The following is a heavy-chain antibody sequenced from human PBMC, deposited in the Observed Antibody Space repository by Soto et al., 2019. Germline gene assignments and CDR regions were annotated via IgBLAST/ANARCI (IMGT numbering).Heavy chain of an antibody. J-gene: IGHJ5*02. Sequence: PGGSLRLSCAASGFTFSNAWMNWVRQAPGKGLEWVGRIKSKTDGGTTDYAAPVKGRFTISRDDSKNTLYLQMNSLKTEDTAVYYCTTERYCTNGVCYWSAGFDPWGQGALVTVSS. CDR1: GFTFSNAW. V-gene: IGHV3-15*07. CDR2: IKSKTDGGTT. CDR3: TTERYCTNGVCYWSAGFDP. D-gene: IGHD2-8*01.